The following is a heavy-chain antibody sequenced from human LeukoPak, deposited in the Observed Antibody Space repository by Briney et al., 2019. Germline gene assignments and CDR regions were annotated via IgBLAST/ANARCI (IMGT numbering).Heavy chain of an antibody. Sequence: GGSLRLSCAASGFTFSSYEMNWVRQAPGKGLEWASYISSSGSTIYYADSVKGRFTISRDNAKTSLYLQMNSLRAEDTAVYYCAELGITMIGGVRGKGTTVTISS. D-gene: IGHD3-10*02. CDR2: ISSSGSTI. J-gene: IGHJ6*04. CDR3: AELGITMIGGV. CDR1: GFTFSSYE. V-gene: IGHV3-48*03.